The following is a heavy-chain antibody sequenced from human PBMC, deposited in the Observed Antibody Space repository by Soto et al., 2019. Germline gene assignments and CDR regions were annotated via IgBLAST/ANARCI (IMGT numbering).Heavy chain of an antibody. Sequence: ASVKVSCKASGYTFTSYDINWVRQATGQGLEWMGWMNPNSGNTGYAQKFQGRVTMTRNTSISTAYMELSSLRSEDTAVYYCARPDHTYYYGSGSPPADYRGQGTLVTVSS. J-gene: IGHJ4*02. CDR2: MNPNSGNT. CDR1: GYTFTSYD. V-gene: IGHV1-8*01. CDR3: ARPDHTYYYGSGSPPADY. D-gene: IGHD3-10*01.